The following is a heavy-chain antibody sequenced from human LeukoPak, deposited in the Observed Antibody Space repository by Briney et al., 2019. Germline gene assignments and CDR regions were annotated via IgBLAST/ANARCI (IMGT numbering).Heavy chain of an antibody. Sequence: GGSLRLSCAASGFTFSSYATHWVRQAPGKGLEWVAVISHDGSNKYYADSVKGRFTISRDNSKNTLYLQMNSLRAEDTAVYYCARGAPGAFDIWGQGTMVTVSS. V-gene: IGHV3-30-3*01. CDR3: ARGAPGAFDI. J-gene: IGHJ3*02. CDR1: GFTFSSYA. CDR2: ISHDGSNK.